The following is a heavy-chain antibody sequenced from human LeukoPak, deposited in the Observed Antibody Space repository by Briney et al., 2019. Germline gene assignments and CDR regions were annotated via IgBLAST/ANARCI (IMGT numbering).Heavy chain of an antibody. CDR3: VKEVRGGYCSSTSRRNWFDP. CDR2: ISGSGDST. J-gene: IGHJ5*02. Sequence: GGSLRLSCAASGFTFSSYAMSRVRQAPGKGLEWVSAISGSGDSTYYADSVKGRFTISRDNSKNTLYLQMSSLRAEDTAVYYCVKEVRGGYCSSTSRRNWFDPWGQGTLVTVSS. V-gene: IGHV3-23*01. CDR1: GFTFSSYA. D-gene: IGHD2-2*01.